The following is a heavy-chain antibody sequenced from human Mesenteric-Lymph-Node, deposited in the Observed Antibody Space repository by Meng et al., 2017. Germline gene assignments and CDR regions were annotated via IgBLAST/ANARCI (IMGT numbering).Heavy chain of an antibody. CDR3: AREKRHSSGWYFFDY. CDR1: GYSISSGYY. V-gene: IGHV4-38-2*02. Sequence: SETLSLTCTVSGYSISSGYYWGWIRQPPGKGLEWIGTIYYGGSSYYNPSLKSRVAISVDTSNNQFSLKVDSVTAADTAVYYCAREKRHSSGWYFFDYWGQGSLVTVSS. J-gene: IGHJ4*02. D-gene: IGHD6-19*01. CDR2: IYYGGSS.